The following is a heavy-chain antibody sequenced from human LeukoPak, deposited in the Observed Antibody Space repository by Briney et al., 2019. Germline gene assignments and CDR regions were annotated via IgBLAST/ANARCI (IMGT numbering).Heavy chain of an antibody. Sequence: GGSLRLSCAASGFTFSTYAMSWVRQAPGKGLEWVSGISGSGDNTNYADSVKGRFTISRDNSKNTLSLQMSSLRVEDTAVYYCAKSNGYGLVDIWGQGTMVTVSS. CDR1: GFTFSTYA. J-gene: IGHJ3*02. CDR3: AKSNGYGLVDI. V-gene: IGHV3-23*01. CDR2: ISGSGDNT. D-gene: IGHD3-10*01.